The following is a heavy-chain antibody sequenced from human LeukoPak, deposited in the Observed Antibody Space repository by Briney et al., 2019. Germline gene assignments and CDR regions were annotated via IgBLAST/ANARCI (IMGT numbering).Heavy chain of an antibody. J-gene: IGHJ4*02. CDR2: IIPIFGTA. V-gene: IGHV1-69*13. CDR1: GGTFSSYA. CDR3: ARDYYGSGSYYKPFDY. Sequence: SVKVSCKSSGGTFSSYAISWVRQAPGQGLEWMGGIIPIFGTANYAQKFQGRVTITADESTSTAYMELSSLRSEDTAVYYCARDYYGSGSYYKPFDYWGQGTLVTVSS. D-gene: IGHD3-10*01.